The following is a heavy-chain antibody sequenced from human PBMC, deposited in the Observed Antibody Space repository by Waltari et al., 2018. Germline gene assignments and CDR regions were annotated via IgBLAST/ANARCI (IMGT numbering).Heavy chain of an antibody. CDR1: DGAIGNFY. J-gene: IGHJ3*01. V-gene: IGHV4-4*08. D-gene: IGHD6-13*01. CDR3: ARDTALRPAAGPDAYDV. Sequence: QVQLQESGPGLLKPSETLSLTCSVSDGAIGNFYWTWIRQPPGKGLEWIGYIHRSGAAKSSPSLKSRGTISIDASMSHFSRRLTSVTAADTATYFCARDTALRPAAGPDAYDVWGQGTLVTVS. CDR2: IHRSGAA.